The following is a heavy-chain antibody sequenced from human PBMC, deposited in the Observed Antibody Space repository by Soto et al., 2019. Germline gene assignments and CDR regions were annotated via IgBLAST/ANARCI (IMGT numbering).Heavy chain of an antibody. CDR3: ERDGGFGEFDP. Sequence: QVQLVQSGPEVKKPGSSVKVSCKASGGTFSSYTISWVRQAPGQGLEWMGRIIPFIGVGNYAQKFQGRATITADKSTSTFYMDLSSLRSEDTAVYYCERDGGFGEFDPWGQGTLVTVSS. CDR1: GGTFSSYT. V-gene: IGHV1-69*08. CDR2: IIPFIGVG. D-gene: IGHD3-10*01. J-gene: IGHJ5*02.